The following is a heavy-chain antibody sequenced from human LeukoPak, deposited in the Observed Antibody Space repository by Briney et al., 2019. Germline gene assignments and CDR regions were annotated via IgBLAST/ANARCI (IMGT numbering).Heavy chain of an antibody. CDR1: GYTXTGYY. CDR3: ARGSVWAVAGTLSWFDP. D-gene: IGHD6-19*01. Sequence: KVSCXXSGYTXTGYYMHWVRQAPGQGLEWMGWINPNSGGTNYAQKFQGRVTMTRDTSISTAYMELSRLRSDDTAVYYCARGSVWAVAGTLSWFDPWGQGTLVTVSS. CDR2: INPNSGGT. J-gene: IGHJ5*02. V-gene: IGHV1-2*02.